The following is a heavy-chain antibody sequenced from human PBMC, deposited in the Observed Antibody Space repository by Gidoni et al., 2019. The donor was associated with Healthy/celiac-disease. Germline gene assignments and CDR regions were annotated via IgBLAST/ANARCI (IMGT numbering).Heavy chain of an antibody. CDR3: AMVAAGNDPELYYFDY. J-gene: IGHJ4*02. V-gene: IGHV1-69*01. D-gene: IGHD6-13*01. Sequence: QVQLVQSGAEVKKPGSSVKVSCKASGGTFSSYAISWVRQAPGQGLEWMGGIIPIFGTANYAQKFQGRVTITADESTSTAYMELSSLRSEDTAVYYCAMVAAGNDPELYYFDYWGQGTLVTVSS. CDR2: IIPIFGTA. CDR1: GGTFSSYA.